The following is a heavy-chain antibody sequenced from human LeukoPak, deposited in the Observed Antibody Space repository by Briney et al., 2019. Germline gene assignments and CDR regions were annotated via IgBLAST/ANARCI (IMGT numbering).Heavy chain of an antibody. Sequence: ASVKVSCKGSGYTFTNYAVHWVRQAPGQRLEWLGWINPGNGDTKYSQNFQGRVTVTSDTSAATAYVELNSLTSEDTAVYYCARERWHCRVNCYSVHYYALDVWGQGTTVTVSS. CDR1: GYTFTNYA. V-gene: IGHV1-3*01. CDR3: ARERWHCRVNCYSVHYYALDV. D-gene: IGHD2-15*01. CDR2: INPGNGDT. J-gene: IGHJ6*02.